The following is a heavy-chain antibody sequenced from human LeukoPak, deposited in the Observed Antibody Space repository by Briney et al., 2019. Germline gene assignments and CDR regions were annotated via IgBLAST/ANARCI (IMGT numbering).Heavy chain of an antibody. CDR2: GYGDDSNT. CDR1: GSPFTTHW. D-gene: IGHD2-21*02. V-gene: IGHV5-51*01. J-gene: IGHJ4*02. Sequence: GESLQISCQTSGSPFTTHWIAWVRQMPGKGLEWMGIGYGDDSNTRYSPSFQGQVTLSADKSINTAYLQWSSLKASDTAMYYCARGPALGCGGDCYSSYFDYWGQGTLVTVSS. CDR3: ARGPALGCGGDCYSSYFDY.